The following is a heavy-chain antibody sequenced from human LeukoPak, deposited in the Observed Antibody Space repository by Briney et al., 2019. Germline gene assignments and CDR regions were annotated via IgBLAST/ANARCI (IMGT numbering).Heavy chain of an antibody. D-gene: IGHD2-2*01. J-gene: IGHJ6*03. V-gene: IGHV3-7*03. CDR2: VKQDGSEK. CDR3: AKDIVVVPAAGDYMDV. Sequence: PGGSLRLSCEASEFTFSNYWMSWVRQAPGKGLEWVANVKQDGSEKYYVDSVKGRFTISRDNAKNSLYLQMNSLRAEDTAVYYCAKDIVVVPAAGDYMDVWGKGTTVTVSS. CDR1: EFTFSNYW.